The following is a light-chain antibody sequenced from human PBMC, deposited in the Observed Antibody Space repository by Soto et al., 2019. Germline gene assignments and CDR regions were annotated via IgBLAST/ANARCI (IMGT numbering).Light chain of an antibody. Sequence: EIVMPQSPVTLSVSPGARATLSCRASQSGRSYLAWYQQKPGQAPRLLIYDASNRATGIPARFSGSGSGTDFTLTISSLEPEDFAVYDCQQRSNWPTFGQGTKVDIK. V-gene: IGKV3-11*01. CDR3: QQRSNWPT. CDR1: QSGRSY. CDR2: DAS. J-gene: IGKJ1*01.